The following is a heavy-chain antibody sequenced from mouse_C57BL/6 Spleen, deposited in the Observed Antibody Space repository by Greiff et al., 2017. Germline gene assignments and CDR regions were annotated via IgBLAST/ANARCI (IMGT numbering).Heavy chain of an antibody. CDR3: ARVPSYYCGSSDWYFDV. D-gene: IGHD1-1*01. CDR2: IDPSDSET. V-gene: IGHV1-52*01. CDR1: GYTFTSYW. J-gene: IGHJ1*03. Sequence: QVQLQPPGAELVRPGSSVKLSCKASGYTFTSYWMHWVKQRPIQGLEWIGNIDPSDSETHYNQKFKDKATLTVDKSSSTAYMQLSSLTSEDSAVYYCARVPSYYCGSSDWYFDVWGTGTTVTVSS.